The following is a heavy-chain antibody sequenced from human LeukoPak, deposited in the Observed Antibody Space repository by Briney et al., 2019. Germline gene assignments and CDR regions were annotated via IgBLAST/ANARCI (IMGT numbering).Heavy chain of an antibody. CDR1: GYIFTSYW. CDR2: IYPGDSDT. Sequence: GESLKISCKGSGYIFTSYWIGWVRQMPGKGLEWMGIIYPGDSDTRYSPSFQGQVTISADKSINTAYLQWSSLKASDTAIYYCARRYDSSAYYPYWGQGTLVTVSS. CDR3: ARRYDSSAYYPY. V-gene: IGHV5-51*01. D-gene: IGHD3-22*01. J-gene: IGHJ4*02.